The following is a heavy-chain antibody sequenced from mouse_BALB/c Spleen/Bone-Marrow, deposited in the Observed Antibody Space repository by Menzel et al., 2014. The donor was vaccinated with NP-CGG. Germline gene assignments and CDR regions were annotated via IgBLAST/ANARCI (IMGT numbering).Heavy chain of an antibody. V-gene: IGHV3-6*01. D-gene: IGHD1-1*01. CDR3: ARVYYYGSSYYFDY. CDR2: ISYDGSN. Sequence: EVQVVESGPGLVKPSQSLSLTCSVTGYSITSGYYWNWIRQFPGNKLEWMGYISYDGSNNYNPSLKNRISITRDTSKNQFFLKLNSVTTEDTATYYCARVYYYGSSYYFDYWGQGTTLTVSS. J-gene: IGHJ2*01. CDR1: GYSITSGYY.